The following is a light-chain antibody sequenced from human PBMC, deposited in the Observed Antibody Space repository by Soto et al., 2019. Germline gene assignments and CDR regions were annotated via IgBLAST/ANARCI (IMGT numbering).Light chain of an antibody. J-gene: IGKJ1*01. CDR2: WAS. CDR3: QQYFRPWK. Sequence: DIVMTQSPDSLAVSLGERATINCKSSQSVLYSSNNKNYLAWYQQKTGQPPKLLIYWASTRESGVPDRFSGSWAGSDFTLTISSLQAEDLTFYYGQQYFRPWKFGQGTTLEIK. CDR1: QSVLYSSNNKNY. V-gene: IGKV4-1*01.